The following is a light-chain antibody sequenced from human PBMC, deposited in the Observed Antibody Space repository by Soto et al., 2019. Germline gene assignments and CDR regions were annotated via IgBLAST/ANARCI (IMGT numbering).Light chain of an antibody. V-gene: IGKV3-15*01. Sequence: ETVMTQSPATLSVSPGERATLSCRASQSVNSNLAWYQQKLGQAPRVLIFGASTRATGIPARFSGSGSGTEFSLTINSLQSEDFAAYYCQEYKTCPWTVGKGTKV. CDR3: QEYKTCPWT. J-gene: IGKJ1*01. CDR1: QSVNSN. CDR2: GAS.